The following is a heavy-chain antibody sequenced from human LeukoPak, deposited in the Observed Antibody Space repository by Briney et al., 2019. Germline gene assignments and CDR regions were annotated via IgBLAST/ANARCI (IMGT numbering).Heavy chain of an antibody. CDR3: ARDGTERDYFDY. V-gene: IGHV3-30*03. D-gene: IGHD3/OR15-3a*01. J-gene: IGHJ4*02. CDR2: LSYDGRDK. CDR1: GFTFSSFG. Sequence: GGSLSLSCAASGFTFSSFGMHWVRQAPGKGLEWVAVLSYDGRDKHDADSVKGRFTISRDNSKNTLYLQMNSLRAEDTAVYYCARDGTERDYFDYWGQGTLVTVFS.